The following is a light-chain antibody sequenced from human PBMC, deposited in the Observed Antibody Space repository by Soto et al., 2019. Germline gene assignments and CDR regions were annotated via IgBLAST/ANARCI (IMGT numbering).Light chain of an antibody. J-gene: IGKJ4*01. CDR2: DAS. V-gene: IGKV3-11*01. Sequence: EIVLTQSPDTLSLSRGERATLSCRASQSVGNDLAWYQQKPGQAPRLLIYDASSRATGIPARFSGSGSGTDFALPISSLEPEDFAVYYCQQRSNWPPLTFGGGTKVEIK. CDR1: QSVGND. CDR3: QQRSNWPPLT.